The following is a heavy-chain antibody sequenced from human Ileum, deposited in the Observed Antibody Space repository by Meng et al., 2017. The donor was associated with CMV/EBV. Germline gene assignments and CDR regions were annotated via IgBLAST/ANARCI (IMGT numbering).Heavy chain of an antibody. D-gene: IGHD6-19*01. J-gene: IGHJ4*02. CDR3: ARPHSQSSGWGADS. V-gene: IGHV3-53*01. CDR2: IYGGGTT. Sequence: EGQLVESGGGLIQLGGSLRFSFAVSSFSVSSNYMIWVRQAPGKGLEWVSIIYGGGTTYYADSVKGRFTISRRNSKNTLYLQMHSLRVEDTAVYYCARPHSQSSGWGADSWGQGTLVTVSS. CDR1: SFSVSSNY.